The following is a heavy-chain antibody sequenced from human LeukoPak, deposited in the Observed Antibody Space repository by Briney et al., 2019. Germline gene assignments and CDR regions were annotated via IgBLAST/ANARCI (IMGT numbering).Heavy chain of an antibody. J-gene: IGHJ4*02. D-gene: IGHD3-3*01. V-gene: IGHV3-48*03. CDR1: GFTFTSYE. CDR2: ISSSGSTI. CDR3: ARWYYDFWSGYYLLDY. Sequence: GGSLRLSCAASGFTFTSYEMNWVRQAPGKGLEWVSYISSSGSTIYYADSVKGRFTISRDNAKNSLYLQMNSLRAEDTAVYYCARWYYDFWSGYYLLDYWRQGTLVTVSS.